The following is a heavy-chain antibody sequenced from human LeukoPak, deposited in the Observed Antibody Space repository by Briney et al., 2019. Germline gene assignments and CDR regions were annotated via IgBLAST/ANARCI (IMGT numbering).Heavy chain of an antibody. CDR1: GGSFSGYY. Sequence: SETLSLTCAVYGGSFSGYYWSWIRQPPGKGLEWIGEINHSGSTNYNPSLKSRVTISVDTSKNQFSLKLSSVTAADTAVYYCARGGGSEDYWGQGTLVTVSS. CDR3: ARGGGSEDY. D-gene: IGHD2-15*01. J-gene: IGHJ4*02. V-gene: IGHV4-34*01. CDR2: INHSGST.